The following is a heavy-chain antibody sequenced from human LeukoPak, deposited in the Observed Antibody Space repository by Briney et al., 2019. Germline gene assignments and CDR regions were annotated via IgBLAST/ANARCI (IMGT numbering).Heavy chain of an antibody. CDR1: GFTFSSYS. Sequence: GGSLRLSCAASGFTFSSYSMNWVRQAPGEGLEWVSYISSSSSTIYHADSVKGRFTISRDNAKKSLYLQMNSLRAEDTAVYYCARQLVYWGQGTLVTVSS. D-gene: IGHD1-1*01. J-gene: IGHJ4*02. V-gene: IGHV3-48*01. CDR2: ISSSSSTI. CDR3: ARQLVY.